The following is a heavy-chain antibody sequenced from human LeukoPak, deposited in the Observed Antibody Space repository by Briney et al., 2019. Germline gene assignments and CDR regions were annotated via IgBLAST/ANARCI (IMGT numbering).Heavy chain of an antibody. CDR3: ARDGFVGAADY. CDR1: EFIFSGYW. J-gene: IGHJ4*02. Sequence: GGSLRLSCAASEFIFSGYWMNWVRQAPGEGLEGVANIKQDGSEKQYVDSVRGRFTISRDNAKNSLYLQMNSLRVEDTAVYYCARDGFVGAADYWGQGNLVTVSS. CDR2: IKQDGSEK. V-gene: IGHV3-7*01. D-gene: IGHD6-13*01.